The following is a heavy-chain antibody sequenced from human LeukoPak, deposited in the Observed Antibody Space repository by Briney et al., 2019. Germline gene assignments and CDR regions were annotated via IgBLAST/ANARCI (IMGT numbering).Heavy chain of an antibody. Sequence: SQTLSLTCTVSGGSISSGSYYWSWIRQPAGKGLEWIGRISASGSTNYNPSLKSRVTISLDPSKNRFSLKLTSVTPADTAVYYCASDGYSNFDYWGQGTLVTVSS. V-gene: IGHV4-61*02. CDR2: ISASGST. CDR1: GGSISSGSYY. J-gene: IGHJ4*02. CDR3: ASDGYSNFDY. D-gene: IGHD4-23*01.